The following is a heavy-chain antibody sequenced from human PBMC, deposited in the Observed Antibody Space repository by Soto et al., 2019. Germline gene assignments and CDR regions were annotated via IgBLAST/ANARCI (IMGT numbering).Heavy chain of an antibody. CDR2: ISAYNGNT. Sequence: ASVKVSCKASGYTFTSYGISWVRQAPGQGLEWMGWISAYNGNTNYAQKLQGRVTMTTDTSTSTAYMELRSLRSDDTAVYYCTTDGGTVPQWLYFAYWGRGTLVTVSS. CDR3: TTDGGTVPQWLYFAY. V-gene: IGHV1-18*04. D-gene: IGHD6-19*01. CDR1: GYTFTSYG. J-gene: IGHJ4*02.